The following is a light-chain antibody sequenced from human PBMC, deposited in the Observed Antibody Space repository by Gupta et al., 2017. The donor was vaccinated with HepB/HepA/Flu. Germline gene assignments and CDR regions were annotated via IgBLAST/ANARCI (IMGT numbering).Light chain of an antibody. CDR2: ENK. J-gene: IGLJ2*01. Sequence: QSVLTQPPSVSAAPGQKVTISCSGSSYNIGNNFVSWYQQLPGTAPKLLIYENKKRPSGIPDRFSGSRSGTSATLGITGLQTGDEADYYCGTRDSSRSAVVFGGGTKLTVL. V-gene: IGLV1-51*02. CDR1: SYNIGNNF. CDR3: GTRDSSRSAVV.